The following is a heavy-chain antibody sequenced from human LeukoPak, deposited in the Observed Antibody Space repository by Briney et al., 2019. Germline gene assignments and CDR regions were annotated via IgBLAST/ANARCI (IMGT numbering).Heavy chain of an antibody. CDR1: GGSISSYY. V-gene: IGHV4-59*01. CDR2: IYYSGST. D-gene: IGHD6-13*01. J-gene: IGHJ4*02. Sequence: PSETLSLTCTVSGGSISSYYWSWIRQPPGKGLEWIGYIYYSGSTNYNPSLKSRVTISVDTSKNQFSLKLSSVTAADTAVYYCARDGFSADAAGHYYFDYWGQGTLVTVSS. CDR3: ARDGFSADAAGHYYFDY.